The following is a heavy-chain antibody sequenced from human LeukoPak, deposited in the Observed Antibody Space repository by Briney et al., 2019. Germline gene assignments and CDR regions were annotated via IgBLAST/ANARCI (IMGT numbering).Heavy chain of an antibody. J-gene: IGHJ4*02. CDR1: GFTCSADA. V-gene: IGHV3-23*02. CDR2: ISGSGERT. D-gene: IGHD4-11*01. CDR3: AKCAGEGTYSSNYYGSLDH. Sequence: PPGGSRLPSAASAGFTCSADAYSCGRRPPGGGVEGVSFISGSGERTYFDAAVKGRFTISRDNSKSKLLLKLSLLPAEDTALYYSAKCAGEGTYSSNYYGSLDHWGQGTQVTVSS.